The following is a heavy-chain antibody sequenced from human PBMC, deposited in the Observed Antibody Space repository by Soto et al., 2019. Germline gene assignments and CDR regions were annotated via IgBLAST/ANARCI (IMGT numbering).Heavy chain of an antibody. Sequence: KTSETLSLTCTVSGGSISSYYWSWIRQPAGKGLEWIGRIYTSGSTNYNPSLKSRVTMSVDTSKNQFSLKLSSVTAADTAVYYCARVYSPYDYGWGSYRHPDNWFDPWGEATLVTVSS. CDR3: ARVYSPYDYGWGSYRHPDNWFDP. J-gene: IGHJ5*02. D-gene: IGHD3-16*02. CDR2: IYTSGST. CDR1: GGSISSYY. V-gene: IGHV4-4*07.